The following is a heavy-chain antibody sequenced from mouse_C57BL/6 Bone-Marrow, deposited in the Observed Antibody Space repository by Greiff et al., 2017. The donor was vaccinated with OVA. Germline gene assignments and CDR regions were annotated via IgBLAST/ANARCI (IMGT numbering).Heavy chain of an antibody. Sequence: VQLQQSGAELVRPGASVTLSCKASGYTFTDYEMHWVKQTPVHGLEWIGAIDPETGGTAYNQKFTGKAILTADKSSSTAYMELRSLTSEDSAVYYFTIYYSNAFDYWGQGTTLTVSS. CDR1: GYTFTDYE. D-gene: IGHD2-5*01. CDR3: TIYYSNAFDY. CDR2: IDPETGGT. V-gene: IGHV1-15*01. J-gene: IGHJ2*01.